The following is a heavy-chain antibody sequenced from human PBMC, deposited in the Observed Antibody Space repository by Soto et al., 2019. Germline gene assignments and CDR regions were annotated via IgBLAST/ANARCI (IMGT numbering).Heavy chain of an antibody. D-gene: IGHD3-10*01. CDR3: ARVGCGWGNDDC. J-gene: IGHJ4*02. CDR2: ISGDGRFT. CDR1: GFTFSNHW. Sequence: EVQLVESGGGLVQPGGSLRLSCAASGFTFSNHWMHWVRQAPGKGLVWVSRISGDGRFTRFADSVKGRFTISRDNAKNTLHLDMDSLCLEVTAVYYWARVGCGWGNDDCWAQGAQGAVAS. V-gene: IGHV3-74*01.